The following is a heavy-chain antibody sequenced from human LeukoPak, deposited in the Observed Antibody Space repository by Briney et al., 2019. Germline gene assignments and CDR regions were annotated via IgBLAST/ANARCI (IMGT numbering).Heavy chain of an antibody. CDR1: GGSFSGYY. V-gene: IGHV4-34*01. Sequence: SETLSLTCAVYGGSFSGYYWSWIRQPPGKGLEWIGEINHSGSTNYNPSLKSRVTISVDTSKNQFSLKLSSVTAADTAVYYCARVSEGIAAAGHYYMDVWGKGTTVTISS. CDR3: ARVSEGIAAAGHYYMDV. D-gene: IGHD6-13*01. CDR2: INHSGST. J-gene: IGHJ6*03.